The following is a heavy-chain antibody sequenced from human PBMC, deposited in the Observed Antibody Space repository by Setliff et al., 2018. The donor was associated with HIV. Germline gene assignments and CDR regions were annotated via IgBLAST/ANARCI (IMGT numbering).Heavy chain of an antibody. CDR1: GFTFSTYW. D-gene: IGHD1-1*01. CDR2: IKQDGSEE. V-gene: IGHV3-7*03. CDR3: VKDVLTLRTFYNSYFDH. Sequence: LRLSCAASGFTFSTYWMIWVRQAPGKGLEWVAKIKQDGSEEYYADSVKGRFTISRDNAKNSLYLQMNTLTTEDTAFYFCVKDVLTLRTFYNSYFDHWGQGALVTVSS. J-gene: IGHJ4*02.